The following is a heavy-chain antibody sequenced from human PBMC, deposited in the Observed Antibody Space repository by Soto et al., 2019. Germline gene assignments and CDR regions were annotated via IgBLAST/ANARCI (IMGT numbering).Heavy chain of an antibody. CDR1: GGTFSSYA. CDR3: AREFVHSAFGVVSPTWFDP. V-gene: IGHV1-69*13. CDR2: IIPIFGTA. D-gene: IGHD3-3*01. Sequence: ASVKVSCKASGGTFSSYAISWVRQAPGQGLEWMGGIIPIFGTANYAQKFQGRVTITADESTSTAYMELSSLRSEDTAVYYCAREFVHSAFGVVSPTWFDPWGQGTLVTVSS. J-gene: IGHJ5*02.